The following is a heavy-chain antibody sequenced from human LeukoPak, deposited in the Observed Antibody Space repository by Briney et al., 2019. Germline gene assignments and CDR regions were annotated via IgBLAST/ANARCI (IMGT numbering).Heavy chain of an antibody. CDR2: IYYSGST. V-gene: IGHV4-39*01. Sequence: KGXXWIGSIYYSGSTYYNPSLKSRVTISVDTSKNQFSLKLSSVTAADTAVYYCAMELLWFGELLSYWGQGTLVTVSS. D-gene: IGHD3-10*01. J-gene: IGHJ4*02. CDR3: AMELLWFGELLSY.